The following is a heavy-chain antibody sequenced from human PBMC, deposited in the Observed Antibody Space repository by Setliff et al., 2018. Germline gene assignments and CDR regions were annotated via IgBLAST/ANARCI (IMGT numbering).Heavy chain of an antibody. CDR3: ARDRCADRTGGAFDI. CDR1: GGSISSGSYY. D-gene: IGHD1-1*01. CDR2: IYTRGST. V-gene: IGHV4-61*02. Sequence: PSETLSLTCTVSGGSISSGSYYWSWIRQPAGKGLEWIGRIYTRGSTNYNPSLKSRVTISVDTSRNQFSLKLSSVTTADTAVYYCARDRCADRTGGAFDIWGQGTMVTVSS. J-gene: IGHJ3*02.